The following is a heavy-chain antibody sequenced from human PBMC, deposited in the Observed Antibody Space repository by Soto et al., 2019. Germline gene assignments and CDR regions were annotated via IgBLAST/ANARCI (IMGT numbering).Heavy chain of an antibody. CDR2: IYYSGST. V-gene: IGHV4-59*01. CDR3: ARGNWNYRSYYYYYMDV. CDR1: GGSSSSYY. D-gene: IGHD1-7*01. J-gene: IGHJ6*03. Sequence: SETLPLTCTVSGGSSSSYYWSWIRQPTGKGLEWIGYIYYSGSTNYNPSLKSRVTISVDTSKNQFSLKLSSVTAADTAVYYCARGNWNYRSYYYYYMDVWGKGTTVTVSS.